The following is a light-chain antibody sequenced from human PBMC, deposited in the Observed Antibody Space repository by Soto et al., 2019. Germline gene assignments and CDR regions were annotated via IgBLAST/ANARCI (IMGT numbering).Light chain of an antibody. Sequence: EIVLAQSPGTLSFSPGERATLSCRASQSVSSSYLAWYQQTPGQAPRLLVYDTSYRATGVPDRFSGSGSGTDFTLTISRLEPEDFAVYYCQQYGNSRFTFGQGTRLEIK. V-gene: IGKV3-20*01. J-gene: IGKJ5*01. CDR2: DTS. CDR1: QSVSSSY. CDR3: QQYGNSRFT.